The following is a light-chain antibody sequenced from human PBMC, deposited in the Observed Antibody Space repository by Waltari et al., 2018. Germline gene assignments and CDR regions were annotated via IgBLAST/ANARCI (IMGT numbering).Light chain of an antibody. CDR2: DVS. V-gene: IGLV2-14*01. J-gene: IGLJ3*02. CDR1: SSDVGGYNH. Sequence: QSALTQPASVSGSPGQAITISCTGTSSDVGGYNHVSWYQQHPGKAPKLKIYDVSRRPSGVSNRFSGSKSGNTASLTISGLQAEDEADYYCSSYTSSSTWVFGGGTKLTVL. CDR3: SSYTSSSTWV.